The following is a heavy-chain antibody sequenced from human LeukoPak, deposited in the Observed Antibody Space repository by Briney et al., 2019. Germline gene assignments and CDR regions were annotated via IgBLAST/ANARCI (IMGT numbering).Heavy chain of an antibody. J-gene: IGHJ4*02. D-gene: IGHD1-26*01. V-gene: IGHV1-69*01. Sequence: ASVKVSCKASGGTFSSYAISWVRQAPGQGLEWMGGIIPIFGTANYAQKFQGRVTITADESTSTAYMELSSLRAEDTAVYYCASGSYYRGGLGSYWGQGTLVTVSS. CDR2: IIPIFGTA. CDR3: ASGSYYRGGLGSY. CDR1: GGTFSSYA.